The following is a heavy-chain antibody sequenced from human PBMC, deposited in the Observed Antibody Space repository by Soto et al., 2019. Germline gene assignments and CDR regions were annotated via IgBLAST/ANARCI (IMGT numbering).Heavy chain of an antibody. CDR1: GYTFTTYY. CDR2: INPSGST. D-gene: IGHD2-15*01. V-gene: IGHV1-46*03. CDR3: ARVYCSGGSCYSVDS. Sequence: ASVKVSCKASGYTFTTYYMHWVRQAPGQGLEWMGIINPSGSTSYAQKFQGRVTMTRDTSTSTVYMELSSLRSEDTAMYYCARVYCSGGSCYSVDSWGKGTLVTVSS. J-gene: IGHJ4*02.